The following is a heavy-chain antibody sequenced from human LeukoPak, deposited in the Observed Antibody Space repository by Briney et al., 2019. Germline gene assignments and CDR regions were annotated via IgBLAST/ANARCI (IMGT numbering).Heavy chain of an antibody. D-gene: IGHD2-15*01. CDR2: IYPADSDI. J-gene: IGHJ5*02. Sequence: GESLKISCKGSGYSITNYWIGWVRQMPGKGLEWMGIIYPADSDIKYSPSFQGQVTISADKSTSTAYLQWSSLKASDTAMYYCARQEYCSGGSCYTWFDPWGQGTLVTVSS. V-gene: IGHV5-51*01. CDR1: GYSITNYW. CDR3: ARQEYCSGGSCYTWFDP.